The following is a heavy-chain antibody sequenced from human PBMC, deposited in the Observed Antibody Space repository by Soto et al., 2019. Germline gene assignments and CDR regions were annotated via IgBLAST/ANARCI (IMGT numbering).Heavy chain of an antibody. Sequence: ASVKVSCKVSGSRFSNYVISWVRQAHGHGLEWLGRIIPIFNSTKYAQSFQGRVTITADKSTSTASLELSSLRSDDTAGYYCAREGRGKKAGYNGLVSLGYWGQGTLVTVSS. V-gene: IGHV1-69*06. CDR3: AREGRGKKAGYNGLVSLGY. CDR1: GSRFSNYV. J-gene: IGHJ4*02. D-gene: IGHD2-2*02. CDR2: IIPIFNST.